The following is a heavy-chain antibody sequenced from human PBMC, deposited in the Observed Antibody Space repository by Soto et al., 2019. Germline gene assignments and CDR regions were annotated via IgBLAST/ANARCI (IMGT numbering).Heavy chain of an antibody. J-gene: IGHJ6*03. CDR3: ARGMDPYCYYYMDV. V-gene: IGHV3-21*01. CDR2: ISSSSSYI. D-gene: IGHD2-8*01. CDR1: GFTFSSYS. Sequence: PGGSLRLSCAASGFTFSSYSMNWVRQAPGKGLEWVSSISSSSSYIYYADSVKGRFTISRDNAKNSLYLQMNSLRAEDTAVYYCARGMDPYCYYYMDVWGKGTTVTVS.